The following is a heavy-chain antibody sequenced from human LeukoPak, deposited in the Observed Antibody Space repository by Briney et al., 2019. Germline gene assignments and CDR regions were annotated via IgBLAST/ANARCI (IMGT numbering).Heavy chain of an antibody. V-gene: IGHV3-7*01. J-gene: IGHJ4*02. Sequence: GGPLRHFCGASGLTLGIFWMSWVRQPPGRRLQWLASMKGDCSLIHYVDSVTGRFTISRDNARNSLYLQMNSLRAEDTAVYYCAVYAIAVAGYFGYWGQGTLVTVSS. CDR3: AVYAIAVAGYFGY. CDR2: MKGDCSLI. D-gene: IGHD6-19*01. CDR1: GLTLGIFW.